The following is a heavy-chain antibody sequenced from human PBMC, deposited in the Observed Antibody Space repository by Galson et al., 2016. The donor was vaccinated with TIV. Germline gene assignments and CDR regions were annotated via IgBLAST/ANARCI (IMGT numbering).Heavy chain of an antibody. V-gene: IGHV3-53*01. J-gene: IGHJ6*02. CDR3: ARDRYYDARGYYYYYYGMDV. CDR2: INGDGRT. D-gene: IGHD3-22*01. CDR1: GFIVDDNY. Sequence: SLRLSCAASGFIVDDNYMTWIRQAPGKGLEWVSVINGDGRTYYTDSVRGRFTISRDSSKNTLYLQMNSLRAEDTAVYYCARDRYYDARGYYYYYYGMDVWGQGTTVTVSS.